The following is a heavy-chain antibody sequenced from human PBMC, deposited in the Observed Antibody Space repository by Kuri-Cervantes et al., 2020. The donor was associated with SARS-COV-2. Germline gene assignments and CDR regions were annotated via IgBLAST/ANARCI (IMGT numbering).Heavy chain of an antibody. CDR2: ISWNSNNI. CDR3: TRGDFWSGYYVDY. V-gene: IGHV3-9*01. CDR1: GFTFDDYA. J-gene: IGHJ4*02. D-gene: IGHD3-3*01. Sequence: SLKISCAASGFTFDDYAMHWVRQAPGKGLEWVSGISWNSNNIDYVDSVKGRFTISRDNAKNSLYLQMNSLRAEDTAVYYCTRGDFWSGYYVDYWGQGTLVTVSS.